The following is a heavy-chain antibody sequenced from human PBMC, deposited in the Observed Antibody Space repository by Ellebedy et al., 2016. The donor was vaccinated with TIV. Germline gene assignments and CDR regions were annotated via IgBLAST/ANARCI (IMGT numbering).Heavy chain of an antibody. V-gene: IGHV3-11*01. J-gene: IGHJ4*02. CDR2: ISTGGVTL. CDR1: GFTFSDYY. D-gene: IGHD1-20*01. CDR3: ARGPYNWESPV. Sequence: GESLKISCAASGFTFSDYYMSWIRQAPGKGLEWVSFISTGGVTLYYAGSVKGRFTISRDNAKNSVYLQMDSLRAEDTAFYYCARGPYNWESPVWGQGTLVTVSS.